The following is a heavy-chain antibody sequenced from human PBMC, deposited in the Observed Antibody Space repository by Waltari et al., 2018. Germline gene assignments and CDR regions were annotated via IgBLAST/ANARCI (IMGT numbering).Heavy chain of an antibody. Sequence: QVHLQESGPGVVTPSETLSLTCTVSGDSISSGSHYWSWIRQSAGQGLQWIGRIYTTGSLNYSPSLKSRVTMSVDSSKNTFSLKLKSVTAADTAVYFCARDSNLVRGVADVWGRGTQVTVSS. D-gene: IGHD3-10*01. V-gene: IGHV4-61*02. CDR1: GDSISSGSHY. CDR3: ARDSNLVRGVADV. CDR2: IYTTGSL. J-gene: IGHJ4*02.